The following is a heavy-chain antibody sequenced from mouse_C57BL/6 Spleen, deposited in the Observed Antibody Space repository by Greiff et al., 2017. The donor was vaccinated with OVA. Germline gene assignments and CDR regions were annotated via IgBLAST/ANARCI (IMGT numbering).Heavy chain of an antibody. Sequence: VQLVESGAELARPGASVKMSCKASGYTFTSYTMHWVKQRPGQGLEWIGYINPSSGYTKYNQKFKDKATLTADKSSSTAYMQLSSLTSEDSAVYYCARGEIYDGPLKDYWGQGTTLTVSS. CDR3: ARGEIYDGPLKDY. CDR1: GYTFTSYT. CDR2: INPSSGYT. J-gene: IGHJ2*01. D-gene: IGHD2-3*01. V-gene: IGHV1-4*01.